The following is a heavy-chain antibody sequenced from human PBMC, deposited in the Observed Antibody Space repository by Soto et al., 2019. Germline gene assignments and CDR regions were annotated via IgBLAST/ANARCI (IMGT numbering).Heavy chain of an antibody. V-gene: IGHV3-21*01. CDR1: AFTFSSNT. CDR3: VRLIGNSWLDF. D-gene: IGHD1-26*01. Sequence: GSLRLSCAGSAFTFSSNTMNWVRQAPGKGLEWVSSISSSSSYIYYAESVKSRITINPDTSKNQFSLHLNSVTPEDTAVYYCVRLIGNSWLDFWGQGTLVTVSS. CDR2: ISSSSSYI. J-gene: IGHJ5*01.